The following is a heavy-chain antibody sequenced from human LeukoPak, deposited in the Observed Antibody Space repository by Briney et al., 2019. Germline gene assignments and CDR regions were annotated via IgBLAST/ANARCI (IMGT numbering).Heavy chain of an antibody. CDR2: IKQDGSEK. J-gene: IGHJ5*02. CDR1: GFSFTTYW. D-gene: IGHD3-10*01. CDR3: ARDHGSYYGSGSYLVSIDNWFDP. Sequence: PGGSLRLSCAASGFSFTTYWMSWVRQAPGKGLEWVANIKQDGSEKYYVDSVKGRFTISRDNAKNSLYLQMNSLRAEDTAVYYCARDHGSYYGSGSYLVSIDNWFDPWGQGTLVTVSS. V-gene: IGHV3-7*01.